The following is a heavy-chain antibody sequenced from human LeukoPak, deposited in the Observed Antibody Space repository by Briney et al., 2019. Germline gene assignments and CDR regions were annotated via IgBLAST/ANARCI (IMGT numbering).Heavy chain of an antibody. Sequence: SQTLSLTCAISGDSVSSNSVTWNWIRQSPSRGLEWLGRTYYRSTWYNDYAVSVRGRITVNPDTSKNQFSLHPNSVTPEDTAVYYCAREGSDGYLFDYWGQGSLVIVSS. CDR3: AREGSDGYLFDY. V-gene: IGHV6-1*01. CDR1: GDSVSSNSVT. J-gene: IGHJ4*02. D-gene: IGHD3-16*01. CDR2: TYYRSTWYN.